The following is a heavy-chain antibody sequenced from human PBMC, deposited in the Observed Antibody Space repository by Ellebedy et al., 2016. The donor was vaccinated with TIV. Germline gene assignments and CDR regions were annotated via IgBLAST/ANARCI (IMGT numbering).Heavy chain of an antibody. J-gene: IGHJ6*02. CDR1: RFTFSSYS. Sequence: GESLKISCAASRFTFSSYSMNWVRQAPGKGLEWVSSISSSSSYIYYPDSVKGRFTISRDNAKNALYLQMNSLRAEDTAVYYGARDGKEDGGRDIVVVVAAHYYYGMDVWGQGTTVTVSS. CDR3: ARDGKEDGGRDIVVVVAAHYYYGMDV. CDR2: ISSSSSYI. D-gene: IGHD2-15*01. V-gene: IGHV3-21*01.